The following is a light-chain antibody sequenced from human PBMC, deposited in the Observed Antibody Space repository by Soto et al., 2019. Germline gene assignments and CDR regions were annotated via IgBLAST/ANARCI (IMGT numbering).Light chain of an antibody. CDR2: GAS. V-gene: IGKV3-20*01. Sequence: EIVLTPSPGTLPLSPGDRATLSCRASQSVSSNYLAWYQQKRGQAPRLLIYGASSRATGIPTRFSGSGSGTDFTLSISRLEPEDFAVYYCQQYDTSPRTFGQGTKV. CDR3: QQYDTSPRT. J-gene: IGKJ1*01. CDR1: QSVSSNY.